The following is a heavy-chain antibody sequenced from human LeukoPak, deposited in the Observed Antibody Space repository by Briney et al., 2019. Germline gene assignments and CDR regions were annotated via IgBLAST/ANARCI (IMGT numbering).Heavy chain of an antibody. Sequence: SETLSLTCTVSGGSISSYYWSWIRQPAGKGLEWIGRIYTSGSTNYNPSLKSRVTMSVDTSKNQFSLKLSSVTAADTAVYYCARVPGLGIQVNYFDYWGQGTLVTVSS. CDR2: IYTSGST. V-gene: IGHV4-4*07. J-gene: IGHJ4*02. CDR1: GGSISSYY. CDR3: ARVPGLGIQVNYFDY. D-gene: IGHD7-27*01.